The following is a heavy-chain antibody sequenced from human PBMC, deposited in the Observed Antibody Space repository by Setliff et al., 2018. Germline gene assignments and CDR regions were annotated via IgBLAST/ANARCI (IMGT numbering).Heavy chain of an antibody. CDR2: ISAYSGKA. CDR1: GYTFSDYG. D-gene: IGHD2-2*01. Sequence: ASVKVSCKASGYTFSDYGITWVRQAPGQGLEWMGWISAYSGKAYYAQKLQDRATMTTDTSTGTAYLELRSLRSDDTAVYYCSRLVRYCTTTSCQRLSGDEYWGQGALVTVSS. CDR3: SRLVRYCTTTSCQRLSGDEY. J-gene: IGHJ4*02. V-gene: IGHV1-18*01.